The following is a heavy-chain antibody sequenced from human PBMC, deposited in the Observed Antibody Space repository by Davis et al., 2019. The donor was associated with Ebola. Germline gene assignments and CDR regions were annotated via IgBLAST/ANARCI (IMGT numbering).Heavy chain of an antibody. V-gene: IGHV4-34*01. CDR1: GGSFSGYY. J-gene: IGHJ4*02. D-gene: IGHD5-12*01. CDR2: INHHGIT. Sequence: SETLSLTCAVYGGSFSGYYWSWIRQPPGKGLEWMGEINHHGITSYNPSLKSRVSISVDTSKNQFSLKLSSVTAADTAVYYCARQSGSVYWGQGTLVTVSS. CDR3: ARQSGSVY.